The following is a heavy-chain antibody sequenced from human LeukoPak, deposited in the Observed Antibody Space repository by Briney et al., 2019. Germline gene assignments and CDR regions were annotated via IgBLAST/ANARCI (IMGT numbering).Heavy chain of an antibody. Sequence: PSETLSLTCTVSGGSISSGDYYWSWIRQPPGKGLEWIGYIYYSGSTYYNPSLKSRVTISVDTSKNQFSLKLSPVTAADTAVYYCARGNLDLMTYYFDYWGQGTLVTVSS. CDR3: ARGNLDLMTYYFDY. D-gene: IGHD1-14*01. CDR2: IYYSGST. J-gene: IGHJ4*02. V-gene: IGHV4-30-4*01. CDR1: GGSISSGDYY.